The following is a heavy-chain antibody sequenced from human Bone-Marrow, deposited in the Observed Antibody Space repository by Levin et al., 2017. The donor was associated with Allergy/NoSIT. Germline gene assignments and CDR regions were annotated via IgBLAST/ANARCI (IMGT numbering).Heavy chain of an antibody. CDR3: ARDQSGSIAGPSTYFDY. V-gene: IGHV6-1*01. D-gene: IGHD2-15*01. J-gene: IGHJ4*02. Sequence: SQTLSLTCAISGDSVSSNSAAWNWIRQSPSRGLEWLGRTYFRSKWDNDLALSVKSRLSFNSDASKNQFSMHLNSVTPEDTAVYYCARDQSGSIAGPSTYFDYWGQGILVTVSS. CDR1: GDSVSSNSAA. CDR2: TYFRSKWDN.